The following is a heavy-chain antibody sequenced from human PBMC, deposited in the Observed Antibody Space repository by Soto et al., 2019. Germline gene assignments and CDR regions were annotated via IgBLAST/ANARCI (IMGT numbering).Heavy chain of an antibody. D-gene: IGHD1-26*01. J-gene: IGHJ6*02. CDR3: ARRGIVGAIGYYYYGMDV. V-gene: IGHV5-51*01. Sequence: GESLKISCKGSGYSFTGYWIGWVRQMPGKGLEWMGIIYPGDSDTRYSPSFQGQVTISADKSISTAYLQWSSLKASDTAMYYCARRGIVGAIGYYYYGMDVWGQGTTVTVSS. CDR2: IYPGDSDT. CDR1: GYSFTGYW.